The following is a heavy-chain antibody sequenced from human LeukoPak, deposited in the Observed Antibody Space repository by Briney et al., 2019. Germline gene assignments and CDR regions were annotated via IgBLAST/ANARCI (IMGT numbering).Heavy chain of an antibody. V-gene: IGHV3-30*18. CDR1: GFTFSTYA. CDR3: AKDNGDHAIDY. D-gene: IGHD4-17*01. Sequence: GGSLRLSCAASGFTFSTYAMHWVRQAPGKGLEWVAFVSVDGSHKDYGGSVKGRFTISRDNSKNTLYLQMNSLRAEDTAVYYCAKDNGDHAIDYWTQGTLVTVSS. J-gene: IGHJ4*02. CDR2: VSVDGSHK.